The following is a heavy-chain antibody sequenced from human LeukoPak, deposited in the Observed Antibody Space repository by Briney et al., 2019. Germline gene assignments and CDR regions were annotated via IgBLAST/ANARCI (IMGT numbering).Heavy chain of an antibody. D-gene: IGHD3-10*01. J-gene: IGHJ4*02. CDR3: ARGIGGYMGYFDY. V-gene: IGHV1-2*02. CDR2: INPNSGGT. Sequence: ASVKVSCKASGYTFTGYYMHWVRQAPGQGLEWMGWINPNSGGTNYAQKFQGRVTMTRDTSISTAYMELSRLRSDDTAVYYCARGIGGYMGYFDYWGQGTLVTVSS. CDR1: GYTFTGYY.